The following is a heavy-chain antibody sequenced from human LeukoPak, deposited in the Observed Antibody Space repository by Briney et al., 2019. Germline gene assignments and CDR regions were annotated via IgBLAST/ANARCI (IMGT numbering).Heavy chain of an antibody. CDR1: GGSFSGYY. CDR3: ARARFSVPAANPNWFDP. CDR2: INHSGST. J-gene: IGHJ5*02. V-gene: IGHV4-34*01. D-gene: IGHD2-2*01. Sequence: PSETLSLTCAVYGGSFSGYYWSWIRQPPGKGLEWIGEINHSGSTNYNPSLKSRVTISVDTSKNQFSLKLSSVTAADMAVYYCARARFSVPAANPNWFDPWGQGTLVTVSS.